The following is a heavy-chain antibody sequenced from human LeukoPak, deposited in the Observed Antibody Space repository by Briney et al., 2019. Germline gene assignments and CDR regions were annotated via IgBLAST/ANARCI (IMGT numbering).Heavy chain of an antibody. D-gene: IGHD6-6*01. CDR3: ARVESSSAFSYYYYYGMDV. CDR1: GFTFSSYA. Sequence: GRSLRLSCAASGFTFSSYAMHWVRQAPGKGLEWVAVISYDGSNKYYADSVKGRFTISRDNSKNTLYLQMNSLGAEDTAVYYCARVESSSAFSYYYYYGMDVWGQGTTVTVSS. CDR2: ISYDGSNK. V-gene: IGHV3-30-3*01. J-gene: IGHJ6*02.